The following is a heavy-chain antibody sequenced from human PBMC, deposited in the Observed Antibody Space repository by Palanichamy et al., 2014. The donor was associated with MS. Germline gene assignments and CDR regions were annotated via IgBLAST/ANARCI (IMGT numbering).Heavy chain of an antibody. J-gene: IGHJ5*02. Sequence: WVSLISDSGGITFYTDSVKGRFTISRDNSKNTLYLQMNSLRGEDTAVYYCAKAGAVTDTAWFDAWGQGTLVTVSS. CDR2: ISDSGGIT. V-gene: IGHV3-23*01. CDR3: AKAGAVTDTAWFDA. D-gene: IGHD4-11*01.